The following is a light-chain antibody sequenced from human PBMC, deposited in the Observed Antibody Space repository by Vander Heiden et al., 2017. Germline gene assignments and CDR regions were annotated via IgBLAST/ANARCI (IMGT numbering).Light chain of an antibody. Sequence: DIQMTKSPSSLSASVGDRVTITCRASQSISSYLNWYQQKPGKAPKLLISTASSLQTWFPSLFPYTDSPTSFPLPLLPLLPAPFPPSSSHQLYSTPLTFGGGTKVEIK. V-gene: IGKV1-39*01. CDR2: TAS. J-gene: IGKJ4*01. CDR1: QSISSY. CDR3: HQLYSTPLT.